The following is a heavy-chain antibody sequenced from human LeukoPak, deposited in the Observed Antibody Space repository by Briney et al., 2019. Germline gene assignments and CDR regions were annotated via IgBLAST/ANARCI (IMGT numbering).Heavy chain of an antibody. CDR1: GFTVRGNY. CDR3: ASGEWPQDY. V-gene: IGHV3-53*01. D-gene: IGHD3-10*01. J-gene: IGHJ4*02. Sequence: PGGSLRLSCAASGFTVRGNYITWVRQAPGRGLEWVSLIYAGGNTYYPDAVKGRFSISRDSSRNTLYLQMNSLRAEDTAVYYCASGEWPQDYWGQGTLVTVSS. CDR2: IYAGGNT.